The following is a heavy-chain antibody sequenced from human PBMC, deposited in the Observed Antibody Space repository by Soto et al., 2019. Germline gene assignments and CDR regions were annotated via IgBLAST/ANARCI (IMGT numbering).Heavy chain of an antibody. Sequence: QVQLQQWGAGLLKPSETLSLTCAVSGGSFSGYYWSWIRQPPGKGLEWIGEINHSGSTNYNASLKSRVTISVDTSKNQFSLKLCSVTAADTAVYYCARAGVGGSYHWGQGTMVTVSS. J-gene: IGHJ3*01. CDR2: INHSGST. D-gene: IGHD1-26*01. V-gene: IGHV4-34*01. CDR3: ARAGVGGSYH. CDR1: GGSFSGYY.